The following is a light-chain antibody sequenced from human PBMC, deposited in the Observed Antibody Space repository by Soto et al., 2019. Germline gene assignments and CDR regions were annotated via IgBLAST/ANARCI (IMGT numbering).Light chain of an antibody. CDR1: ESINSW. Sequence: DIQMTQSPSTLSASVGDRVTITCRASESINSWLAWYQQKPGKAPKLLIYKASNLESGVPSRFSGSGSGTEFTLPITSMQPDDFATYYCQQYQSYSQFGQGTKVEIK. V-gene: IGKV1-5*03. CDR3: QQYQSYSQ. CDR2: KAS. J-gene: IGKJ1*01.